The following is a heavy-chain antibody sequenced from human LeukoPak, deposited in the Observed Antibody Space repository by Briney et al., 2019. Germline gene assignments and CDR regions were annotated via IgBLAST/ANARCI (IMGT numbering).Heavy chain of an antibody. Sequence: GGSLRLSRAASGFTFSSYWMHWVRQAPGKGLVWVSRINSDGSSTSYADSVKGRFTISRDNAKNTLYLQMNSLRAEDTAVYYCARLPVVVAATRDYWGQGTLVTVSS. D-gene: IGHD2-15*01. J-gene: IGHJ4*02. CDR1: GFTFSSYW. CDR3: ARLPVVVAATRDY. CDR2: INSDGSST. V-gene: IGHV3-74*01.